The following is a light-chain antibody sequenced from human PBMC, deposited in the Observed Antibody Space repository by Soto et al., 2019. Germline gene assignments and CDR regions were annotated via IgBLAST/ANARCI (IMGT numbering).Light chain of an antibody. CDR2: GAS. Sequence: EIVMTQSPATLSVSPGERATLSCRASQSVSSNLAWYQQKPGQAPRLLIYGASTRATGIPARFSGSGSGTEFTLTISSLQSQDFAVYYCQQSNNWPRTFGQGTEV. CDR3: QQSNNWPRT. CDR1: QSVSSN. V-gene: IGKV3-15*01. J-gene: IGKJ1*01.